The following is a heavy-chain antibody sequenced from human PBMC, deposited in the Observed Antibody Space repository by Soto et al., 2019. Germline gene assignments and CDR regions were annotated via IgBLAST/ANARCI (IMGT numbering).Heavy chain of an antibody. J-gene: IGHJ4*02. V-gene: IGHV1-69*08. CDR1: GGTLSSYT. Sequence: QVQLVQSGAEVKKPGSSVKVSCKASGGTLSSYTFSWVRQAPGQGLEWMGRIIPNLGITNYAQKFQSRITIIGDKSTSTAYMELSSLRSEDTAVYYCARDKGYCSGASCPDFDYWGQGTLVTVSS. D-gene: IGHD2-15*01. CDR3: ARDKGYCSGASCPDFDY. CDR2: IIPNLGIT.